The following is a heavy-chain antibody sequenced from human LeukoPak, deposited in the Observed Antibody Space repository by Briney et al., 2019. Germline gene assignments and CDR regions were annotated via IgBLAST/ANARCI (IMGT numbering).Heavy chain of an antibody. CDR2: INTYTGNP. V-gene: IGHV7-4-1*02. CDR1: GGTFSSYA. Sequence: ASVKVSCKASGGTFSSYAISWVRQAPGQGLEWMGWINTYTGNPTYAQGFKGRLVLSLYTSVSTAYLQISSLKAEDTAVYYCARGGGRYCDSVSCYSAYYFDYWRQGTLVTVSS. CDR3: ARGGGRYCDSVSCYSAYYFDY. D-gene: IGHD2-2*01. J-gene: IGHJ4*02.